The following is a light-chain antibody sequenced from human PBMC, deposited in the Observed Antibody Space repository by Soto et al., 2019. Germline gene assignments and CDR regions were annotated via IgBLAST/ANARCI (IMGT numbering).Light chain of an antibody. J-gene: IGKJ1*01. Sequence: DIQMTQSPSSLSASVGDRVTITCRPSRSLGSYLNGYQQKPGKAPKLLIYAASSLQSGVPSRFSGSGSGTDFTLTISSLQPEDFATYYCQQSYSTPRTFGQGTKVEIK. CDR3: QQSYSTPRT. CDR2: AAS. V-gene: IGKV1-39*01. CDR1: RSLGSY.